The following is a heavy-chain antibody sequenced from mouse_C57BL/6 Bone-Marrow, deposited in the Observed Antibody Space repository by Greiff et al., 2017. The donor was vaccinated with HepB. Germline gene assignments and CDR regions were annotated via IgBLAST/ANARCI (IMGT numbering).Heavy chain of an antibody. Sequence: QVHVKQPGAELVKPGASVKMSCKASGYTFTSYWITWVKQRPGQGLEWIGDIYPGSGSTNYNEKFKSKATLTVDTSSSTAYMQLSSLTSEDSAVYYCAFRTGGWGQGTTLTVSS. V-gene: IGHV1-55*01. CDR1: GYTFTSYW. CDR2: IYPGSGST. D-gene: IGHD3-1*01. CDR3: AFRTGG. J-gene: IGHJ2*01.